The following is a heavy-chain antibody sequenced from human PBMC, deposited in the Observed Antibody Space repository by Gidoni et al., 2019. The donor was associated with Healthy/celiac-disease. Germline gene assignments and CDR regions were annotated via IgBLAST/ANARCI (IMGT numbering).Heavy chain of an antibody. CDR1: GFHFSSHA. V-gene: IGHV3-23*01. CDR2: ISGSGGST. CDR3: AKDSYAYCGGDCYSDY. J-gene: IGHJ4*02. Sequence: EVQLLESGGGLVQPGGSLRLSCAASGFHFSSHAMSWVRQAPGKGLEWGSAISGSGGSTYYADSVKGRVTISRDNSKNTLYLQMNSLRAEDTAVYYCAKDSYAYCGGDCYSDYWGQGTLVTVSS. D-gene: IGHD2-21*02.